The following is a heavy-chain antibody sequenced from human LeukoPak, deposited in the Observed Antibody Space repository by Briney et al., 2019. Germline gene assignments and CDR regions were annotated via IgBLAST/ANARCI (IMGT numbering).Heavy chain of an antibody. D-gene: IGHD3-16*01. CDR1: GFTFSSYA. Sequence: GSLRLSCAASGFTFSSYAMSWVRQAPGKGLEWVAMIQEDGSGKYYVDSVKGRFTISRDNAKRSLFLQLDSLRAEDTAVYYCARDAGYYRMDVWGKGTTVTVSS. CDR2: IQEDGSGK. V-gene: IGHV3-7*01. CDR3: ARDAGYYRMDV. J-gene: IGHJ6*03.